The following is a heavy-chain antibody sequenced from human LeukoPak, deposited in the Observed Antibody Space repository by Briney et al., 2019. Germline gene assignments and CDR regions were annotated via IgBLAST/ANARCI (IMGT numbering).Heavy chain of an antibody. Sequence: PSETLSLTCAVYGGSFSGYYWSWIRQPPGKGLEWIGEINHSGSTNYNPSLKSRVTISGDTSKNQFSLKLSSVTAADTAVYYCASLPWIQLWNHYWGQGTLVSVSS. V-gene: IGHV4-34*01. D-gene: IGHD5-18*01. J-gene: IGHJ4*02. CDR1: GGSFSGYY. CDR2: INHSGST. CDR3: ASLPWIQLWNHY.